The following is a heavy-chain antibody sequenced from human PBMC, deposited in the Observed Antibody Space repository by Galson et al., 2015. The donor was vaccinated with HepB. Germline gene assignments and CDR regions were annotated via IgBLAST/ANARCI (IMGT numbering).Heavy chain of an antibody. D-gene: IGHD3-10*01. V-gene: IGHV1-24*01. Sequence: SVKVSCKVSGYTLTELSMHWVRQAPGKGLEWMGGFDPEDGETIYAQKFQGRVTMTEDTSTDTAYMELSSLRSEDTAVYYCATEFIGGSGSYYRTLWYWGQGTLVTVSS. CDR1: GYTLTELS. J-gene: IGHJ4*02. CDR3: ATEFIGGSGSYYRTLWY. CDR2: FDPEDGET.